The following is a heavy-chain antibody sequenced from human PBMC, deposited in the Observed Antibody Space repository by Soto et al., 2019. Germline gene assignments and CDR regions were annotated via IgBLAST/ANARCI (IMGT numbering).Heavy chain of an antibody. Sequence: QVQLVESGGGVVQPGRSLRLSCAASGFTFSSYAMHWVRQAPGKWLEWVAVISDDGSNKYYADSVKGRFTISRDNSRNTLYLQMNSLRAEDTAVYYCARDPVPITMIVVAKYYYGMDVWGQGTTVTVSS. CDR3: ARDPVPITMIVVAKYYYGMDV. V-gene: IGHV3-30-3*01. D-gene: IGHD3-22*01. CDR1: GFTFSSYA. J-gene: IGHJ6*02. CDR2: ISDDGSNK.